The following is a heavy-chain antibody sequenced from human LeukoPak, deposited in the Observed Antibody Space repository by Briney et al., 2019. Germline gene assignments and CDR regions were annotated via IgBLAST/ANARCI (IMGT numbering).Heavy chain of an antibody. D-gene: IGHD4-11*01. CDR2: IHYSGST. Sequence: SETLSLTCTVSGGSIGSYYWSWIRQPPGKGLEWIGYIHYSGSTNHNPSLKSRVTISIDTSKNQISLRLTSVTAADTAVYYCAGYGNYWDWYFDLWGRGTLVTASS. CDR1: GGSIGSYY. J-gene: IGHJ2*01. V-gene: IGHV4-59*01. CDR3: AGYGNYWDWYFDL.